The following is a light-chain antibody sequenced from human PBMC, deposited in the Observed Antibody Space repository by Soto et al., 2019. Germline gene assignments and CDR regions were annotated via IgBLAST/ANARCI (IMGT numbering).Light chain of an antibody. CDR2: DVS. V-gene: IGLV2-11*01. Sequence: QSVLTQPASVSGSPGRSVTISCTGTSSDVGTYDFVSWYQQHPGKAPRLMIFDVSERPSGVPDRFSGSKSGNTASLTISGLQAEDEADYYCCLYAVTFYVFGTGTKVTAL. CDR1: SSDVGTYDF. CDR3: CLYAVTFYV. J-gene: IGLJ1*01.